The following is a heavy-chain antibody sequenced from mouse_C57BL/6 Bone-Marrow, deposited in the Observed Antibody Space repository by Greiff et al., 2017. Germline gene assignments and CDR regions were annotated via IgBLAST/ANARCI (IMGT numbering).Heavy chain of an antibody. CDR2: IYPRSGNT. J-gene: IGHJ2*01. CDR1: GYTFTSYG. D-gene: IGHD1-2*01. Sequence: VQLQQSGAELARPGASVKLSCKASGYTFTSYGISWVKQRTGQGLEWIGEIYPRSGNTHYNEKFKGKATMTADKSSSTAYMALRSLTSEDSAVYFCARLGVRRYYFDYWGQGTTLTVSS. CDR3: ARLGVRRYYFDY. V-gene: IGHV1-81*01.